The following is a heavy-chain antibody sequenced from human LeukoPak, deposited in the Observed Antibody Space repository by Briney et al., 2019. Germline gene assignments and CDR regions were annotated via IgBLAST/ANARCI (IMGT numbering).Heavy chain of an antibody. CDR1: GFTFSSYG. Sequence: PGGSLRLSCAASGFTFSSYGMHWVRQAPGKGLEWVAFIRYDGSNKYFADSVKGRFTISRDNSKNTLYLQMNSLRAEDTAVYYCAKDFLAPVRGVIIRGYFDLWGRGTVVTVSS. CDR2: IRYDGSNK. CDR3: AKDFLAPVRGVIIRGYFDL. D-gene: IGHD3-10*01. V-gene: IGHV3-30*02. J-gene: IGHJ2*01.